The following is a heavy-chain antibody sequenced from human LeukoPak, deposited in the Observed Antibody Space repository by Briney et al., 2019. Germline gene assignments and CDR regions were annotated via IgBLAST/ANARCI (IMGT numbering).Heavy chain of an antibody. CDR3: AREYAPYCSSTSCYIGGFY. CDR2: ISSSSSYI. Sequence: GGSLRLSCAASGFTFSSYSMNWVRQAPGKGLEWVSSISSSSSYICYADSVKGRFTISRDNAKNSLYLQMNSPRAEDTAVYYCAREYAPYCSSTSCYIGGFYWGQGTLVTVSS. CDR1: GFTFSSYS. J-gene: IGHJ4*02. V-gene: IGHV3-21*01. D-gene: IGHD2-2*02.